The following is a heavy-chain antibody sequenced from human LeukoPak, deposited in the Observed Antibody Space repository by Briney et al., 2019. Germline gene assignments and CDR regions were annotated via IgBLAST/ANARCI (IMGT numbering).Heavy chain of an antibody. CDR3: AKALSGWTVVVAATPDY. CDR2: ISDSGDST. D-gene: IGHD2-15*01. Sequence: GSLRLSCAASGFTFTSYAMSWVRQAPGKGLEWVSVISDSGDSTYYADSVKGRFTISRDNSKNTVYLQMNSLRAEDTAVYYCAKALSGWTVVVAATPDYWGQGTLVTVSS. CDR1: GFTFTSYA. J-gene: IGHJ4*02. V-gene: IGHV3-23*01.